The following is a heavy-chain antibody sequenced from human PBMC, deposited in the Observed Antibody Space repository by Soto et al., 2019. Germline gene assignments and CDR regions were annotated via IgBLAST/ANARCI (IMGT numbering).Heavy chain of an antibody. CDR1: GYTFTGYY. V-gene: IGHV1-2*04. CDR2: INPNSGGT. Sequence: ASVKVSCKASGYTFTGYYMHWVRQAPGQGLEWMGWINPNSGGTNYAQKFQGWVTMTRDTSISTAYMELSRLRSDDTAVYYCALTPVSGSYDKPSFDAFDIWGQGTMVTVSS. J-gene: IGHJ3*02. CDR3: ALTPVSGSYDKPSFDAFDI. D-gene: IGHD1-26*01.